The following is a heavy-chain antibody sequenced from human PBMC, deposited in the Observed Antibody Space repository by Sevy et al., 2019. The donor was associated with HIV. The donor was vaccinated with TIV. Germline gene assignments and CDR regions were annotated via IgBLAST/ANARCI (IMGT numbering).Heavy chain of an antibody. CDR1: GYSFTSYW. CDR2: IYPGDSDT. V-gene: IGHV5-51*01. Sequence: GESLKISCKGSGYSFTSYWIGWVRQMPGKGLEWMGIIYPGDSDTRYSPSFQGQVTISADKSISNAYLQWSSLKASDTAVYYCARQAGSSSYRGAFDIWGQGTMVTVSS. CDR3: ARQAGSSSYRGAFDI. J-gene: IGHJ3*02. D-gene: IGHD6-6*01.